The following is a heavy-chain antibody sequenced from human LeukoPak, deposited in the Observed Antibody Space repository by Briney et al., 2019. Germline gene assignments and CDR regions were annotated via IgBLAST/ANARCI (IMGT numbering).Heavy chain of an antibody. CDR2: ISAYNGNT. D-gene: IGHD2-15*01. V-gene: IGHV1-18*04. Sequence: GASVTVSCKASGYTFTSYGISWVRPAPGQGLEWMGSISAYNGNTNYAQKLQGRVTMTTDTSTSTAYMELRSLRSDDTAVYYCARTQDYCSGGSCYLPWFDPWGQGTLVTVSS. J-gene: IGHJ5*02. CDR3: ARTQDYCSGGSCYLPWFDP. CDR1: GYTFTSYG.